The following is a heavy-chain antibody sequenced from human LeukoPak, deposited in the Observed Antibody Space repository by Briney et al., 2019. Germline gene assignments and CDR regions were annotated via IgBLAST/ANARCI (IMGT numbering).Heavy chain of an antibody. CDR3: ASGSSGYDP. CDR2: IYSSGTT. CDR1: GGSISNYY. D-gene: IGHD5-12*01. Sequence: SETLSLTCTVSGGSISNYYWSWIRQSAGKGLEWIGRIYSSGTTIYNPSLKSRVTMSVDTSKNQFSLKLSSVIAADTAVYFCASGSSGYDPWGQGTLVTVSS. V-gene: IGHV4-4*07. J-gene: IGHJ5*02.